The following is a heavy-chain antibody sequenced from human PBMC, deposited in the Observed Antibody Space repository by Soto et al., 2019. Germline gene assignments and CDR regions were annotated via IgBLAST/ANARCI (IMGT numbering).Heavy chain of an antibody. Sequence: EVQVVESGGGLVQPGGSLRLSCAASGFTFSSYWMSWVRQAPGTGLEWVANIKQDGSEKYYVDSVKGRFTISRDNAKNSLYLQMNSLRAEDTAVYYCARIITGTTWGNYFDYWGQGTLVTVSS. CDR2: IKQDGSEK. CDR1: GFTFSSYW. V-gene: IGHV3-7*03. J-gene: IGHJ4*02. D-gene: IGHD1-1*01. CDR3: ARIITGTTWGNYFDY.